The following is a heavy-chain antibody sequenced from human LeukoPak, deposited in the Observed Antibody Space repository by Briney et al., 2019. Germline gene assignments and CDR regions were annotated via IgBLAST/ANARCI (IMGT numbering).Heavy chain of an antibody. V-gene: IGHV3-30-3*01. J-gene: IGHJ6*02. Sequence: GGSLRLSCAASGFTFSSYAMHWVRQAPGKGLEWVAVISYDGSNKYYADSVKGRFTISRDNSKNTLYLQMNSLRAEDTAVYYCARDRQRYGDYVYYYYGMDVWGQGTTVTVSS. D-gene: IGHD4-17*01. CDR2: ISYDGSNK. CDR1: GFTFSSYA. CDR3: ARDRQRYGDYVYYYYGMDV.